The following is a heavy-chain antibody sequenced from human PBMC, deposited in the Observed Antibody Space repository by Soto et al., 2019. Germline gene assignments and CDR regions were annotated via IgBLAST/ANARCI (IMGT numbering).Heavy chain of an antibody. D-gene: IGHD3-3*01. J-gene: IGHJ5*02. CDR2: IYYSGST. V-gene: IGHV4-39*01. CDR1: GGSISSSSYY. Sequence: SETLSLTCTVSGGSISSSSYYWGWIRQPPGKGLEWIGSIYYSGSTYYNPSLKSRVTISVDTSKNQFSLKLSSVTAADTAVYYCARHSFDGRFLEWFKARNWFDPWGQGTLVTVSS. CDR3: ARHSFDGRFLEWFKARNWFDP.